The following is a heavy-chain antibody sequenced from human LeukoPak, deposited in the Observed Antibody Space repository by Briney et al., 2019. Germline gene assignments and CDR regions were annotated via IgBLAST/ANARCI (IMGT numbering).Heavy chain of an antibody. D-gene: IGHD3-3*01. V-gene: IGHV3-53*01. CDR1: GFTVSNNY. J-gene: IGHJ6*03. Sequence: PGGSLRLSCAASGFTVSNNYMNWVRQAPGKGLEWVSLIYTGGDTYYADSVKGRFTTSRDNSKNTLYLQMNSLRAEDTAVYYCAKDGGLDFWSGYALGYMDVWGKGTTVTVSS. CDR2: IYTGGDT. CDR3: AKDGGLDFWSGYALGYMDV.